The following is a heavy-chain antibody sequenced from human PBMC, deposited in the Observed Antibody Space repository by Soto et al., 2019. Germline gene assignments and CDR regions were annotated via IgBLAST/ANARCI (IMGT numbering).Heavy chain of an antibody. D-gene: IGHD3-16*01. V-gene: IGHV3-23*01. CDR2: ISGSGDST. CDR3: AKRIGGIVQSALEV. J-gene: IGHJ6*01. CDR1: GFTFSNYA. Sequence: PGGSLRLSCAASGFTFSNYAMSWVRQAPGKGLEWVSVISGSGDSTYYADSVKGRFTISRDNSKNTLYLQMDSLRVDDTAVYYGAKRIGGIVQSALEVWGQGTTVTVSS.